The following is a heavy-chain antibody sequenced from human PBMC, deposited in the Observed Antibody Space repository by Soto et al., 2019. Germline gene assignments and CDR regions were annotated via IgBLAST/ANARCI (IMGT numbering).Heavy chain of an antibody. D-gene: IGHD5-18*01. J-gene: IGHJ6*02. V-gene: IGHV5-51*01. CDR1: GYSFTSYW. CDR2: IYPGDSDT. CDR3: ARLGSYGTLVYYGMDV. Sequence: GESLKISCKGSGYSFTSYWIGWVRQMPGKGLEWMGIIYPGDSDTRYSPSFQGQVTISADKSISTAYLQWSSLKASDTAMYYCARLGSYGTLVYYGMDVWGQGTTVTVSS.